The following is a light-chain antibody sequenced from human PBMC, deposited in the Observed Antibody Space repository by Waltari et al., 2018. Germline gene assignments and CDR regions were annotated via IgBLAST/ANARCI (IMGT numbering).Light chain of an antibody. CDR2: DAS. CDR1: QSVGRA. Sequence: EIVLTQSPGPLALSPGERATLSCRASQSVGRALAWYQQKPGQAPRLLHYDASSRATGISDQFSGSGSGTDFSLTISRVEPEDFAVYFCQMYVRLPVTFGQGTKVEVK. CDR3: QMYVRLPVT. V-gene: IGKV3-20*01. J-gene: IGKJ1*01.